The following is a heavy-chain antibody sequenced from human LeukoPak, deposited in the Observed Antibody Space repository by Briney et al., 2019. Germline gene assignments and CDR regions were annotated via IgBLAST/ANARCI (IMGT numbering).Heavy chain of an antibody. CDR3: ARATYYYDSSGYYHDAFDI. V-gene: IGHV1-3*03. D-gene: IGHD3-22*01. CDR2: INAGNGNT. J-gene: IGHJ3*02. Sequence: VASVKVSCKASGYTFTSYGISWVRQAPGQRLEWMGWINAGNGNTKYSQEFQGRVTITRDTSASTAYMELSSLRSEDMAVYYCARATYYYDSSGYYHDAFDIWGQGTMVTVSS. CDR1: GYTFTSYG.